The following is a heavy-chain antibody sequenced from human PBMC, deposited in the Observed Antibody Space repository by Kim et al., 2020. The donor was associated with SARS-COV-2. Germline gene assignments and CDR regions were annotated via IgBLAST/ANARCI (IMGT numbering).Heavy chain of an antibody. J-gene: IGHJ4*02. CDR3: ASNSGYSYGYYFDY. V-gene: IGHV7-4-1*02. Sequence: AQGFTGRFVFSLDTSVSTAYLQISSLKAEDTAVYYCASNSGYSYGYYFDYWGQGTLVTVSS. D-gene: IGHD5-18*01.